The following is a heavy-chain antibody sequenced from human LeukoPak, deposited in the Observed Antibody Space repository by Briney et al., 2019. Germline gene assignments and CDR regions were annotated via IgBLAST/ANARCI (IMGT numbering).Heavy chain of an antibody. CDR1: GFTFSSYA. Sequence: GRSLRLSCAASGFTFSSYAMHWVRQAPGKGLERVAVISYDGSNKYYADSVKGRFTISRDNSKNTLYLQMNSLRAEDTAVYYCARDYGGNAYFDYWGQGTLVTVSS. CDR2: ISYDGSNK. D-gene: IGHD4-23*01. J-gene: IGHJ4*02. CDR3: ARDYGGNAYFDY. V-gene: IGHV3-30-3*01.